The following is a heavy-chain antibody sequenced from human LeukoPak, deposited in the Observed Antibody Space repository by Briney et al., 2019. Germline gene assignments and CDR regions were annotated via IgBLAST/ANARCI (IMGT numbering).Heavy chain of an antibody. Sequence: PGGSLRLSCAASGFTFSTYWMHWVRHAPGKGLVWVSRINNDGSSTSYADSVKGRFTISRDNAKNTLYLQMDNLRAEDTAVYYCTRGRYYFEYWGQGTLVTVSS. J-gene: IGHJ4*02. CDR3: TRGRYYFEY. CDR1: GFTFSTYW. CDR2: INNDGSST. D-gene: IGHD3-3*01. V-gene: IGHV3-74*01.